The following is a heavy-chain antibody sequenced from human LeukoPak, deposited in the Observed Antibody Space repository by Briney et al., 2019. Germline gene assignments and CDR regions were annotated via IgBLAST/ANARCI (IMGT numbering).Heavy chain of an antibody. CDR3: ARGHPILRYFDWSAQFDY. CDR2: MNPNSGNT. Sequence: ASVKVSCKASGYTFTSYDINWVRQATGQGLEWMGWMNPNSGNTGYAQKFQGRVTMTRNTSISTAYMELSSLRSEDTAVYYCARGHPILRYFDWSAQFDYWGQGTLVTVSS. V-gene: IGHV1-8*01. J-gene: IGHJ4*02. CDR1: GYTFTSYD. D-gene: IGHD3-9*01.